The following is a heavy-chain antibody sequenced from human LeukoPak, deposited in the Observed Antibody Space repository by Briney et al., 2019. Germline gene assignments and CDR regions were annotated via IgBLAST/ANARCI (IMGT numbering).Heavy chain of an antibody. CDR3: ARAPSEIGGYYPEYFRH. CDR2: IKSDGNT. D-gene: IGHD3-22*01. J-gene: IGHJ1*01. Sequence: PGGSLRLSCAASGFTFSSYWMHWVRQARGKALVWVSRIKSDGNTNYADSVKGRFTISRDNAKNTVSLQMNSLRAEDTGVYYCARAPSEIGGYYPEYFRHWGQGTLVTVSS. V-gene: IGHV3-74*01. CDR1: GFTFSSYW.